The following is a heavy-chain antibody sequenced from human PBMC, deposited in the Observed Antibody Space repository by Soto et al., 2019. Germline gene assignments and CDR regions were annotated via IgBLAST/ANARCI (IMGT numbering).Heavy chain of an antibody. CDR1: GGSISSSSYY. Sequence: SETLSLTCTVSGGSISSSSYYWGWIRQPPGKGLEWIGSIYYSGSTYYNPSLKSRVTISVDTSKNQFSLKLSSVTAADTAVYYCARQSSARWQLVGYWGQGTLVTVSS. D-gene: IGHD6-6*01. J-gene: IGHJ4*02. CDR2: IYYSGST. CDR3: ARQSSARWQLVGY. V-gene: IGHV4-39*01.